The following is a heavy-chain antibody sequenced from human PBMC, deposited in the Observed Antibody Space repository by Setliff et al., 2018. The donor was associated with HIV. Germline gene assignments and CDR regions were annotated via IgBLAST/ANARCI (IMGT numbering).Heavy chain of an antibody. Sequence: ASVKVSCKASGYTFASYGITWVRQAPGQGLGWMGWISAYDGNTNYAQKVRERVTLTTDTATNTAFMELKNLTSADTAVYFCARSDWELVLSSFDYWGQGTQVTVSS. CDR3: ARSDWELVLSSFDY. J-gene: IGHJ4*02. D-gene: IGHD1-26*01. V-gene: IGHV1-18*01. CDR2: ISAYDGNT. CDR1: GYTFASYG.